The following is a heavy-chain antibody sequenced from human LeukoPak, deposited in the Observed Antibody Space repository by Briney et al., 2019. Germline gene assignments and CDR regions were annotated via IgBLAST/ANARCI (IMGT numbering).Heavy chain of an antibody. CDR3: ARIGIVVVTPYFEY. CDR2: IYNSGNT. Sequence: SETLSLTCTVSGGSISSHYWSWIRQPPGKGLEWIGYIYNSGNTNYNPSLKSRVTISIDTSKNQFSLRLSSVTAADTAVYYCARIGIVVVTPYFEYWGQGTLVTVSS. J-gene: IGHJ4*02. D-gene: IGHD2-21*02. CDR1: GGSISSHY. V-gene: IGHV4-59*11.